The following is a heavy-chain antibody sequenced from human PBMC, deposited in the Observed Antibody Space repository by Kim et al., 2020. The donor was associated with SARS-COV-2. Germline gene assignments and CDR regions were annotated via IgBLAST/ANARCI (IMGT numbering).Heavy chain of an antibody. CDR2: IYHSGST. J-gene: IGHJ3*02. CDR3: ARAAMKEILTGYYLAEKDAFDI. CDR1: GGSISSGGYS. Sequence: SETLSLTCAVSGGSISSGGYSWSWIRQPPGKGLEWIGYIYHSGSTYYNPSLKSRVTISVDRSKNQFSLKLSSVTAADTAVYYCARAAMKEILTGYYLAEKDAFDIWGQGTMVTVSS. D-gene: IGHD3-9*01. V-gene: IGHV4-30-2*01.